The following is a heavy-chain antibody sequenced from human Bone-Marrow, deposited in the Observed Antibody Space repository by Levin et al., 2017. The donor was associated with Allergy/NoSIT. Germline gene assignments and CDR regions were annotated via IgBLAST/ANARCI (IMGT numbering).Heavy chain of an antibody. V-gene: IGHV2-70*01. J-gene: IGHJ6*04. CDR2: IDWEDDK. D-gene: IGHD6-13*01. CDR1: GFSLNTPGMC. Sequence: QTLSLTCTFSGFSLNTPGMCVAWIRQPPGKALEWLALIDWEDDKYYSASLETRLTISKDTSENQVVLTMTNMDSVDTATYYCARMGTAAAGLYGLDVWGKGTTVTVSS. CDR3: ARMGTAAAGLYGLDV.